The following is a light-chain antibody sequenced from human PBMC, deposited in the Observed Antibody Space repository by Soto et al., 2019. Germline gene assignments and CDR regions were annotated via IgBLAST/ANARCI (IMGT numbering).Light chain of an antibody. V-gene: IGKV3D-15*01. Sequence: EIVMTQSSATLSVSPGERATLSCRASQSINSDLAWYQQKPGQAPRLLIYGASSRATGIPDRFSGSGSGTDFTLTISRLEPEDFAVYYCQQYDNSAWTFGQGTKVDIK. J-gene: IGKJ1*01. CDR2: GAS. CDR3: QQYDNSAWT. CDR1: QSINSD.